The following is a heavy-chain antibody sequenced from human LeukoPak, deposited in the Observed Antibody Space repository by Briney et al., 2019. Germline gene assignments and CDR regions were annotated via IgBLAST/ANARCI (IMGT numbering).Heavy chain of an antibody. CDR1: GYTFTSYY. V-gene: IGHV1-8*02. CDR3: ARGITYYYDSSGYYHDESPYVFDY. CDR2: MNPNSGNT. J-gene: IGHJ4*02. Sequence: GASVKVSCKASGYTFTSYYMHWVRQATGQGLEWMGWMNPNSGNTGYAQKFQGRVTMTRNTSISTAYMELSSLRSEDTAVYYCARGITYYYDSSGYYHDESPYVFDYWGQGTLVTVSS. D-gene: IGHD3-22*01.